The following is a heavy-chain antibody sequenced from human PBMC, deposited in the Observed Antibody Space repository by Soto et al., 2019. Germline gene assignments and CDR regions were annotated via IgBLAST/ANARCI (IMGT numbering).Heavy chain of an antibody. D-gene: IGHD3-3*01. Sequence: ASETLSLTCAVYGGSFSGYYWSWIRQPPGKGLEWIGEINHSGSTNYNPSLKSRVTISVDTSKNQFSLKLSSVTAADTAVYYCASTWSGLHPPLDYLRQGTLVTVSS. CDR1: GGSFSGYY. CDR2: INHSGST. V-gene: IGHV4-34*01. CDR3: ASTWSGLHPPLDY. J-gene: IGHJ4*02.